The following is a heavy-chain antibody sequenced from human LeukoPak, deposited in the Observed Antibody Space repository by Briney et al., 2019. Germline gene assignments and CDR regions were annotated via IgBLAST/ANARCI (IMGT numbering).Heavy chain of an antibody. CDR1: GFTFSDYY. V-gene: IGHV3-11*01. CDR2: ISSSGSTI. CDR3: ARARIPSIAAAADAFDI. Sequence: GGSLRLSCAASGFTFSDYYMSWIRQAPGKGLEWVSYISSSGSTIYYADSVKGRFTISRDNAKNSLYLQMNSLRAEDTAVYYCARARIPSIAAAADAFDIWGQGTMVTVSS. J-gene: IGHJ3*02. D-gene: IGHD6-13*01.